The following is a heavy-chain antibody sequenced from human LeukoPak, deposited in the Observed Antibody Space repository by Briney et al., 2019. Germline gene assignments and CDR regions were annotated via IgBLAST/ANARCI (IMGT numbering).Heavy chain of an antibody. D-gene: IGHD3-9*01. V-gene: IGHV1-46*01. Sequence: ASVKVSCKASGGTFSSYAISWVRQAPGQGLEWMGIINPSGGSTRYAQKFQGRVTMIRDTSTSTVYMELSSLRSEDTAVYYCARDSFRTDILTGHLKGGIDYWGQGTQVTVSS. CDR2: INPSGGST. J-gene: IGHJ4*02. CDR1: GGTFSSYA. CDR3: ARDSFRTDILTGHLKGGIDY.